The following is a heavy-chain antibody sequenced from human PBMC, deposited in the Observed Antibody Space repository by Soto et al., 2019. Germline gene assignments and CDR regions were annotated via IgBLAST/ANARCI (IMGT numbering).Heavy chain of an antibody. CDR1: GFSFSSYD. CDR3: ARGYSSSRDLGY. V-gene: IGHV3-33*01. CDR2: IWYEGSNK. J-gene: IGHJ4*02. Sequence: GGSLRLSCAASGFSFSSYDIHWVRQAPGKGLEWVAGIWYEGSNKKYAEAVKGRYNIFRVNFKNTLYLLLNSLRADDTAVYYCARGYSSSRDLGYWGQGTLVTVSS. D-gene: IGHD6-13*01.